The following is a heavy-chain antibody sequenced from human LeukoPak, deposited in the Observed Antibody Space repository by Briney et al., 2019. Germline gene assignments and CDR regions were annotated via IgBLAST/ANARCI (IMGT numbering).Heavy chain of an antibody. CDR1: GFTVSSNY. V-gene: IGHV3-66*01. CDR2: IYSGGST. Sequence: PGGSLRLSFEASGFTVSSNYMSGVPQAPGKGLEWVSVIYSGGSTYYADSVKGRFTIPRDNSKNTLYLQMNSLRAEDTAVYYCARSDPQQLVVGYWGQGTLVTVSS. J-gene: IGHJ4*02. D-gene: IGHD6-13*01. CDR3: ARSDPQQLVVGY.